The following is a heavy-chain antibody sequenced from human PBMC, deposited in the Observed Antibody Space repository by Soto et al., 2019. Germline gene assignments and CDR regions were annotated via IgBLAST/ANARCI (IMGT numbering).Heavy chain of an antibody. V-gene: IGHV3-30*03. Sequence: HPGGSLRLSCAASGFTFSSYGMHWVRQAPGKGLEWVAVISYDGSNKYYADSVKGRFTISRGNSKNTLYLQMNSLRAEDTAVYYCEGWELLSTPGDYYYYGMDVWGQGTTVTVSS. J-gene: IGHJ6*02. CDR3: EGWELLSTPGDYYYYGMDV. CDR1: GFTFSSYG. CDR2: ISYDGSNK. D-gene: IGHD1-26*01.